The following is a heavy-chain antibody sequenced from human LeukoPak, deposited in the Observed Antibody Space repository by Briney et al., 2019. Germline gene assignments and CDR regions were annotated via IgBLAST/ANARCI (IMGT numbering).Heavy chain of an antibody. V-gene: IGHV3-33*06. J-gene: IGHJ4*02. CDR2: IWYDGSNK. D-gene: IGHD6-19*01. Sequence: GRSLRLSCAASGFTFSSYGMHWVRQAPGKGLEWVAAIWYDGSNKYYADSVKGRFTISRDNSKNTLYLQMNSLRAEGTAVYYCAKELAVAGTGVFDYWGQGTLVTVSS. CDR3: AKELAVAGTGVFDY. CDR1: GFTFSSYG.